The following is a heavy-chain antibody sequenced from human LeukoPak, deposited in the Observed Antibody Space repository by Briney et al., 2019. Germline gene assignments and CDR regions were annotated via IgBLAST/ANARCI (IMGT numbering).Heavy chain of an antibody. CDR1: GFTFSDYY. CDR3: ARWYYYETSGLYYGSFDN. CDR2: IGGSGGST. J-gene: IGHJ5*02. D-gene: IGHD3-22*01. Sequence: PGGSLRLSCAASGFTFSDYYMSWIRQAPGKGLEWVSAIGGSGGSTYYADSVKGRFTISRDNARNTLYLQMHSLRAEDTAVYYCARWYYYETSGLYYGSFDNWGQGTLVTVSS. V-gene: IGHV3-23*01.